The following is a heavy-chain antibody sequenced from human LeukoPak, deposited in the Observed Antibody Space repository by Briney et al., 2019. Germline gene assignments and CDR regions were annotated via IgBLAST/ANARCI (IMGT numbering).Heavy chain of an antibody. V-gene: IGHV3-30*18. CDR2: ISYDGSDK. CDR3: AKAHYDIWAIDY. CDR1: GFTFSSYG. D-gene: IGHD3-9*01. J-gene: IGHJ4*02. Sequence: GRSLRLSCAASGFTFSSYGMHWVRQAPGKGLEWVAVISYDGSDKYYADSVKGRFTISRDNSKNTLYLQMNSPRAEDTAVYYCAKAHYDIWAIDYWGQGTLVTVSS.